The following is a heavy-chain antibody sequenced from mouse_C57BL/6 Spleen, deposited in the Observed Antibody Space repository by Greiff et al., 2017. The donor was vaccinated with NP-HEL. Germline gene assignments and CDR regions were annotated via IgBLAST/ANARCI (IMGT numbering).Heavy chain of an antibody. CDR2: IDPSDSYT. J-gene: IGHJ1*03. Sequence: QVQLQQPGAELVMPGASVKLSCKASGYTFTSYWMHWVKQRPGQGLEWIGEIDPSDSYTNYNQKFKGKSTLTVDKSSSPAYMQLSSLTSEDSAVYYCAREWLLDWYFDVWGTGTTVTVSS. CDR1: GYTFTSYW. V-gene: IGHV1-69*01. D-gene: IGHD2-3*01. CDR3: AREWLLDWYFDV.